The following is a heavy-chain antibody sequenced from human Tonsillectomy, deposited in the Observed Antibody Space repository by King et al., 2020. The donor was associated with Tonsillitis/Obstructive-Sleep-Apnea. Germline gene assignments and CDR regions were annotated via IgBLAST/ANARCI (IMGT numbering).Heavy chain of an antibody. CDR3: ARGDCSCTSCYHADY. CDR1: GFTFSSYG. J-gene: IGHJ4*02. D-gene: IGHD2-2*01. CDR2: IWYDGSNK. V-gene: IGHV3-33*01. Sequence: VQLVESGGGVVQPGRSLRLSCAASGFTFSSYGMHWVRQAPGKGLEWVAVIWYDGSNKYYADSVKGRFTISRDNSRNTLYLQMNSLRAEDTAVYYCARGDCSCTSCYHADYWGQGTLVTVSS.